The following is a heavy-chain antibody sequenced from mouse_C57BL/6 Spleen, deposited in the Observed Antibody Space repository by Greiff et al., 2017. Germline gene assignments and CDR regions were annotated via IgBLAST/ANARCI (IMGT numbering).Heavy chain of an antibody. CDR1: GYTFTSYW. V-gene: IGHV1-69*01. CDR3: ARGETTRVATRMDY. J-gene: IGHJ4*01. Sequence: QVQLQQPGAELVMPGASVKLSCKASGYTFTSYWMHWVKQRPGQGLEWIGEIDPSDSYTNYNQKFKGKSTLPVDKSSSTAYMQLSSLTSEDSSVYYCARGETTRVATRMDYWGKGTSVTVSS. D-gene: IGHD1-1*01. CDR2: IDPSDSYT.